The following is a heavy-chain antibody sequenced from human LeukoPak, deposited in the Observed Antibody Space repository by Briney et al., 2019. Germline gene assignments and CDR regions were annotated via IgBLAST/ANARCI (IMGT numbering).Heavy chain of an antibody. CDR2: INEDGGQK. D-gene: IGHD6-19*01. CDR1: GFTFRSPW. J-gene: IGHJ4*02. V-gene: IGHV3-7*03. CDR3: ARDGGWHRFDY. Sequence: GGSLRLSWVAAGFTFRSPWMAWLRQAPEKGLEWVANINEDGGQKYYLGSVTGRFTISRDNAKNSLYLQMNSLSAEDTAMYYCARDGGWHRFDYWGQGTLVIVSS.